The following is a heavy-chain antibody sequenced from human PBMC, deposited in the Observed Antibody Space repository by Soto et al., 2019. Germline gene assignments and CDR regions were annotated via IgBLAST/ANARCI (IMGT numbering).Heavy chain of an antibody. CDR2: IRDKANSYAT. Sequence: GGALRLSCAASGFTFSGSAMHWVRQASGKGLEWVGRIRDKANSYATAYTASVKGRFTISRDDSKNTAYLQMNSLKTEDTAVYYCTRLYCGGDCDFDSWGQGTLVTVSS. CDR3: TRLYCGGDCDFDS. J-gene: IGHJ4*02. D-gene: IGHD2-21*02. V-gene: IGHV3-73*01. CDR1: GFTFSGSA.